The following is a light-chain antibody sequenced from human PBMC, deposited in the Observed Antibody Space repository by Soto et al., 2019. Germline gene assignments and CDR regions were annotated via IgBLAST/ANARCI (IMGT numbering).Light chain of an antibody. CDR1: SSDVGGYNY. CDR3: SSYSGINSGML. V-gene: IGLV2-8*01. J-gene: IGLJ3*02. CDR2: EVS. Sequence: QSALTQPPSASGSPGQSVTISCTGSSSDVGGYNYVSWYQQYPGKAPKVMIYEVSKRPSGVPDRFSGSKSGNTASLTVSGLQAEDEADYYCSSYSGINSGMLFGGGTKLTVL.